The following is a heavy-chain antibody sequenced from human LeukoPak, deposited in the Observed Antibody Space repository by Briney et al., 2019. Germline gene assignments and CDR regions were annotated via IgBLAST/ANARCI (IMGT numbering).Heavy chain of an antibody. Sequence: PSETLSLTCAVYGGSFSGYYWSWIRQPPGKGLEWIGEINHSGSTNYNPSLKSRVTISVDTSKNQFSLKLSSVTAADTAVYYCARAVRLWWLSSWLDPWGQGTLVTVSS. J-gene: IGHJ5*02. CDR3: ARAVRLWWLSSWLDP. CDR1: GGSFSGYY. CDR2: INHSGST. V-gene: IGHV4-34*01. D-gene: IGHD5-12*01.